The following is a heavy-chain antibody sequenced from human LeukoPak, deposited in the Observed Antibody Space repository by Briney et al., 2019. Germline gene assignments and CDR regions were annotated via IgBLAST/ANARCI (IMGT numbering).Heavy chain of an antibody. D-gene: IGHD5-18*01. J-gene: IGHJ4*02. Sequence: IPSETLSLTCTVSGGPISSIDYYWGWIRQPPGKGLEWIGSIDHSGGTYYNPSLKSRVTISADTSNNQFSLNLSSVTATDTAVYYCARRSNKGPYSYITNDYWGQGILVTVSS. CDR3: ARRSNKGPYSYITNDY. V-gene: IGHV4-39*01. CDR1: GGPISSIDYY. CDR2: IDHSGGT.